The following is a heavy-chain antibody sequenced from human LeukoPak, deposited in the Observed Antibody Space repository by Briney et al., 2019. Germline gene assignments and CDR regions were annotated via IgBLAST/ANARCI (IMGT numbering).Heavy chain of an antibody. J-gene: IGHJ4*02. CDR2: IYPGDSDT. D-gene: IGHD2-2*01. Sequence: GESLKISCKGSGYSFTSYWIGWVRQMPGKGLEWMGIIYPGDSDTRYSPSFQGQVTISADKSISTAYLQWGSLKASDTAMYYCARSHDCSSTSCYGVDYWGQGTLVTVSS. V-gene: IGHV5-51*01. CDR1: GYSFTSYW. CDR3: ARSHDCSSTSCYGVDY.